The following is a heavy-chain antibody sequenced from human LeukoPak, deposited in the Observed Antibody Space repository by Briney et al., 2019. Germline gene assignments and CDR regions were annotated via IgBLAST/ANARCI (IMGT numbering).Heavy chain of an antibody. CDR2: MNQDGSHK. D-gene: IGHD4-23*01. J-gene: IGHJ4*02. CDR3: AGFYGGNRLGFDY. Sequence: DPGGSLRLSCAASGFTFRSYWMSWVRQTPGKGLEWVANMNQDGSHKYYVDSVKGRFTISRDNAKNSLYLQMNSLRAEDTAIYYCAGFYGGNRLGFDYWGQGTLVTVAS. V-gene: IGHV3-7*01. CDR1: GFTFRSYW.